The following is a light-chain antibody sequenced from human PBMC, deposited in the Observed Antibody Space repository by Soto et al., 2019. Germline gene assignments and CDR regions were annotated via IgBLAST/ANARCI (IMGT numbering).Light chain of an antibody. CDR3: QQSYNTPLT. CDR2: TAS. CDR1: LDIATY. V-gene: IGKV1-39*01. J-gene: IGKJ4*01. Sequence: DIQMTQSPSSLSASVGDRVTITCRASLDIATYLNWYQQTPGKAPKLLIYTASTLQSGVPSRFSGSGSGTDFTLTISSLQPEDFATFYCQQSYNTPLTFGRGTKVEI.